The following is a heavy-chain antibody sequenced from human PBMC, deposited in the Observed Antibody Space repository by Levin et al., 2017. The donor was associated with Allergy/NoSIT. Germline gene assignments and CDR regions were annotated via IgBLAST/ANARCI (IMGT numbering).Heavy chain of an antibody. CDR1: GGSISSYY. Sequence: PSETLSLTCTVSGGSISSYYWSWIRQPAGKGLEWIGRFYTSGITNYNPSLKSRVTMSVDTSKNQFSLKLCSVTAADTAVYYCERADSSGHYYWYFDLWGRGTLVTVSS. CDR2: FYTSGIT. V-gene: IGHV4-4*07. D-gene: IGHD3-22*01. CDR3: ERADSSGHYYWYFDL. J-gene: IGHJ2*01.